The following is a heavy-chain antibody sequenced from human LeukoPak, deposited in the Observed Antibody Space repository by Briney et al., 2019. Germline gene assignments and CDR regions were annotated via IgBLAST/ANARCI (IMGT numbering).Heavy chain of an antibody. Sequence: EASVKVSCKASGYTFTSYAINWLRQAPGQGLEWMGWINTNTGNPTYAQDFTGRFVFSLDTSVSTAYLQLSSLKAEDTAVYYCARSSSWPYFDYWGQGTLVTVSS. CDR3: ARSSSWPYFDY. J-gene: IGHJ4*02. CDR2: INTNTGNP. V-gene: IGHV7-4-1*02. D-gene: IGHD6-13*01. CDR1: GYTFTSYA.